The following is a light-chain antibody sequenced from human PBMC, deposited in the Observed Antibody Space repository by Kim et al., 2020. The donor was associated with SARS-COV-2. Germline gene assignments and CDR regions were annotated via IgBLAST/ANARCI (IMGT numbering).Light chain of an antibody. J-gene: IGLJ3*02. V-gene: IGLV1-47*01. Sequence: QSVLTQPPSASGTPGQRVTISCSGSSSNIGSNYVYWYQQLPGTAPKLLISKNNQRPSGVPDRFSGSKSGTSASLAISGLRSEDEADYYCAAWDDSLGGRVFGGGTQLTVL. CDR3: AAWDDSLGGRV. CDR1: SSNIGSNY. CDR2: KNN.